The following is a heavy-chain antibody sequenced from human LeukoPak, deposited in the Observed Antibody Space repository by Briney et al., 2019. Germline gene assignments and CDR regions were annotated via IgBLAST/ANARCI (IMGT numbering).Heavy chain of an antibody. V-gene: IGHV4-39*01. J-gene: IGHJ4*02. CDR3: ARHNAPLRVGFSF. CDR2: LSHAGNT. Sequence: SETLSLTCSVSGDSVRNDFYYWGWIRQPPGKGLEWVACLSHAGNTWYNPSLESRLSISVDTSKNQFSLKFSSVTAADTALYWCARHNAPLRVGFSFWGRGILVTVSS. D-gene: IGHD2-2*01. CDR1: GDSVRNDFYY.